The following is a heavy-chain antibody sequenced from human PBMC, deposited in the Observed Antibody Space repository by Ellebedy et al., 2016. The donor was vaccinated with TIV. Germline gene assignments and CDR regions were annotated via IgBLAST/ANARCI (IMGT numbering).Heavy chain of an antibody. CDR3: ARDLSGAGGPGY. CDR2: IYSGGST. Sequence: LSLTCAASGFTVSSNYMSWVRQAPGKGLEWVSVIYSGGSTYYADSVKGRFTISRNNSKNTLYLQMNSLRAEDTAVYYCARDLSGAGGPGYWGQGTLVTVSS. V-gene: IGHV3-66*01. J-gene: IGHJ4*02. D-gene: IGHD3-10*01. CDR1: GFTVSSNY.